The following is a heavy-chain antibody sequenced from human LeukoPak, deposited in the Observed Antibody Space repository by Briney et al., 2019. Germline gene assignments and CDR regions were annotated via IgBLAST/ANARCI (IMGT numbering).Heavy chain of an antibody. CDR3: ARDMDYYVSRGYYKSSCFFDY. V-gene: IGHV3-21*01. J-gene: IGHJ4*02. CDR2: ISSSSTYI. Sequence: GGSLRLSCAGSGFTFSSYSMNWVRQAPGKGREWVSFISSSSTYIYYADSVKGRFTISRDNAKNSLYLQMNSLRAEDTAVYYCARDMDYYVSRGYYKSSCFFDYWGQGTLVTVSS. CDR1: GFTFSSYS. D-gene: IGHD3-22*01.